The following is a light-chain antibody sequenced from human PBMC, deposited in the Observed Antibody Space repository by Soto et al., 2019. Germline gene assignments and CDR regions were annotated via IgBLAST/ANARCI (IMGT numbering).Light chain of an antibody. CDR1: QSVLYSSNNKNY. CDR2: GAS. J-gene: IGKJ5*01. CDR3: QQYNNWPIT. Sequence: DIVMTQYPDSLAVSLGERATINCKSSQSVLYSSNNKNYLAWYQQKPGQAPRLLIYGASTRATGIPARFSGSGSGTEFALTISILQSEDFAVYDCQQYNNWPITFGKGTRREIK. V-gene: IGKV4-1*01.